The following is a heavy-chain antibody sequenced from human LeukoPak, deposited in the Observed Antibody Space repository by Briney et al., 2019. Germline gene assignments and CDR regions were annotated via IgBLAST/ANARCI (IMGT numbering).Heavy chain of an antibody. CDR1: GGSISTYY. CDR2: IYYSGPT. V-gene: IGHV4-59*01. D-gene: IGHD3-10*01. Sequence: PSETLSLTCTVSGGSISTYYWSWIRQPPGKGLEWIGYIYYSGPTNYSPPLKSRVTISLDTSKNQFSLKLTSVTAADTAVYYCASMVRGVITHYFDYWGQGTLVTVSS. CDR3: ASMVRGVITHYFDY. J-gene: IGHJ4*02.